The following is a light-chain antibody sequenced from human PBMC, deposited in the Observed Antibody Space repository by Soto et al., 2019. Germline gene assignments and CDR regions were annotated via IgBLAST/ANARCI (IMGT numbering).Light chain of an antibody. J-gene: IGKJ4*01. V-gene: IGKV1-39*01. CDR3: QQSYSTPPLT. CDR2: ATS. CDR1: QSSSSY. Sequence: DIQMTQSPSSLSASVGDRVTITCRASQSSSSYLNWYQQKPGKAPKLLIYATSSLQSGVPSRFSGSGSGTDFTLTISSRQPEDFATYDCQQSYSTPPLTFGGGTKVEIK.